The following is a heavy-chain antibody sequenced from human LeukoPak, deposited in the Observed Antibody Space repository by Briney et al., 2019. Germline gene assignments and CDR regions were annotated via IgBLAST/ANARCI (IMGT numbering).Heavy chain of an antibody. CDR1: GFTFSSYG. CDR3: ARDLNSGSYYKDYYYAMDV. J-gene: IGHJ6*02. CDR2: ISYDGNNK. V-gene: IGHV3-30*03. Sequence: GGSLRLSCAASGFTFSSYGMHWVRQAPGKGLDWVAVISYDGNNKYYVDSVKGRFTISRDNSKNTLYLQMDSLRAEDTAVYYCARDLNSGSYYKDYYYAMDVWGQGTTVTVSS. D-gene: IGHD1-26*01.